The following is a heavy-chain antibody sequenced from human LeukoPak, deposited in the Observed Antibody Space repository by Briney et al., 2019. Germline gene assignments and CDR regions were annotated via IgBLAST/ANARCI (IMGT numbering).Heavy chain of an antibody. CDR3: ARAGQEPDYYYYMDV. V-gene: IGHV5-51*01. J-gene: IGHJ6*03. CDR2: IYPGDSDT. CDR1: GYSFTSYW. Sequence: GESLKISCRGSGYSFTSYWIGWVRQMPGKGLEWMGIIYPGDSDTRYSPSFRGQVTISADKSISTAYLHWSSLKASDTAMYYCARAGQEPDYYYYMDVWGKGTTVTVSS. D-gene: IGHD1-14*01.